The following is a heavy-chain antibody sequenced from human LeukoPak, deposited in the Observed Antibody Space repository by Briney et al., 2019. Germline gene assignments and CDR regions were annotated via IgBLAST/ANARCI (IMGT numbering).Heavy chain of an antibody. V-gene: IGHV4-38-2*02. J-gene: IGHJ4*02. CDR1: GYSISSGYY. CDR3: ARYRSYYPFDY. CDR2: IYHSGST. Sequence: SETLSLTCTVSGYSISSGYYWGWIRQPPGKGLEWIGSIYHSGSTYYNPSLKSRVTISVDTSKNQFSLKLSSVTAADTAVYYCARYRSYYPFDYWGQGTLVTVSS. D-gene: IGHD1-26*01.